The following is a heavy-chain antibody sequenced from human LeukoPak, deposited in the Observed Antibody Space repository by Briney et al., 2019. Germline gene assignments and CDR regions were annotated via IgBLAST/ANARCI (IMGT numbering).Heavy chain of an antibody. CDR2: IYYSGST. Sequence: SETLSLTCTVSGGSISSYYWSWIRQPPGKGLEWIGYIYYSGSTNYNPSLKSRVTISVDTSKNQFSLKLSSVTAADTAVYYCARGAGAVVVPAAMPESSYRYYYMDVWGKGTTVTVSS. D-gene: IGHD2-2*01. CDR3: ARGAGAVVVPAAMPESSYRYYYMDV. V-gene: IGHV4-59*12. CDR1: GGSISSYY. J-gene: IGHJ6*03.